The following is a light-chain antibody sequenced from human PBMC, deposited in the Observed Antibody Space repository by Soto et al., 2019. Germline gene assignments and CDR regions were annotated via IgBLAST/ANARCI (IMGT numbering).Light chain of an antibody. V-gene: IGLV2-8*01. CDR2: EVN. CDR3: SSYAGSSNV. J-gene: IGLJ1*01. Sequence: QSALTQPPSASGSPGQSVAISCTGTSSDVGGYNYVSWYQQHPGKAPKLMIYEVNKRPSGVPDRCSGSKSGNTASLTVSGLQAEDEADYYCSSYAGSSNVFATGTKLTV. CDR1: SSDVGGYNY.